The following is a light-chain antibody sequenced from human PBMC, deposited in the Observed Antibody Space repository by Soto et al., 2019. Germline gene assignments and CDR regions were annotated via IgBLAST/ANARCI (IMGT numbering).Light chain of an antibody. CDR3: SSHTSSTTGV. CDR1: SSDVGGYNY. Sequence: QSVLTQPASVSGSPGQSITISCTGTSSDVGGYNYVSWYQQHPGKAPKVMIYEVSNRPSGVSNRFSGSKSGNTASLTISGLQAEGEADYYCSSHTSSTTGVFGGGTKLTVL. J-gene: IGLJ3*02. CDR2: EVS. V-gene: IGLV2-14*01.